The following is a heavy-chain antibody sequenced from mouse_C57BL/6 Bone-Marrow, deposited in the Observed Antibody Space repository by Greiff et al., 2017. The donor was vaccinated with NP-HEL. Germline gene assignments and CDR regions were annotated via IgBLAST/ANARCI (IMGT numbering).Heavy chain of an antibody. D-gene: IGHD2-3*01. V-gene: IGHV1-85*01. CDR3: ARGDGPFDY. Sequence: QVHVKQSGPELVKPGASVKLSCKASGYTFTSYDINWVKQRPGQGLEWIGWIYPRDGSTKYNEKFKGKATLTVDTSSSKAYMELHSLTSEDSAVYVCARGDGPFDYWGQGTTLTVSS. CDR1: GYTFTSYD. CDR2: IYPRDGST. J-gene: IGHJ2*01.